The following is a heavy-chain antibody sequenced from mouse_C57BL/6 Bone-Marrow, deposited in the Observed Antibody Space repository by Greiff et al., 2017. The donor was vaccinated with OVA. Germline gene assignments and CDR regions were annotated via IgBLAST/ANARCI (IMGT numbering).Heavy chain of an antibody. CDR2: IYPGSGNT. J-gene: IGHJ2*01. CDR1: GYTFTDYY. Sequence: QVQLKQSGAELVRPGASVKLSCKASGYTFTDYYINWVKQRPGQGLEWIARIYPGSGNTYYNEKFKGKATLTAEKSSSTAYMQLSSLTSEDSAVYFCARWGSQGYYFDYWGQGTTLTVSS. CDR3: ARWGSQGYYFDY. V-gene: IGHV1-76*01. D-gene: IGHD3-1*01.